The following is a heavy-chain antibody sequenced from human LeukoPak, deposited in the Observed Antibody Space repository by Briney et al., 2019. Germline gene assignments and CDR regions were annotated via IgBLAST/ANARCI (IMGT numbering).Heavy chain of an antibody. Sequence: PGGSLRLSCAASGFTFSTYAMSWVRQAPGKGLEWVSAIGGGGVRTYYADSVKGRFTISRDNSKDTLFLQMNSLRAEDTAVYYCAKASRQGAVASPLDYWRQGTLVTVSS. D-gene: IGHD6-19*01. J-gene: IGHJ4*02. V-gene: IGHV3-23*01. CDR1: GFTFSTYA. CDR3: AKASRQGAVASPLDY. CDR2: IGGGGVRT.